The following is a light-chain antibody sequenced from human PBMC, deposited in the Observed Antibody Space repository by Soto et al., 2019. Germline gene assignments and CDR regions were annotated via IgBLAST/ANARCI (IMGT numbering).Light chain of an antibody. Sequence: EIVMTQSPATLSVSPGERATLSCRASQSVSSNLAWYQQKPGQAPRLLIYGASTRATGIPARFSGSGSGTDLTLTIISLQSEDFSVYYCQHYNIWPPWTFGQGTKVEIK. CDR3: QHYNIWPPWT. V-gene: IGKV3-15*01. CDR2: GAS. J-gene: IGKJ1*01. CDR1: QSVSSN.